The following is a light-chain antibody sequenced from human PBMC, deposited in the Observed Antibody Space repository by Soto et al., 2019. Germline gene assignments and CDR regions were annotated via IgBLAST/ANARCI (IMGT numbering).Light chain of an antibody. V-gene: IGLV1-44*01. CDR3: AAWDHSLNGPI. CDR2: DTT. Sequence: QSVLTQPPSASGTPGQRVIVSCSGTYSNIGINDVHWYRQLSGSAPQILIYDTTERATGVPDRFSGSKSGTSASLAISGLQAEDEAEYHCAAWDHSLNGPIFGGGTKVTV. CDR1: YSNIGIND. J-gene: IGLJ2*01.